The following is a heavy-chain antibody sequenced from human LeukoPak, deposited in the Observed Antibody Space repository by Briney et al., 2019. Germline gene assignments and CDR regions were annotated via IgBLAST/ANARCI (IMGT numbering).Heavy chain of an antibody. Sequence: GGSLRLSCAASGFTFSSYAMHWVRQAPGKGLEWVAVISYDGSNKYYADSVKGRFTISRDNSKNTLYLQMNSLRAEDTAVYYCASLEDLFDYWGQGTLVTVSS. CDR3: ASLEDLFDY. CDR1: GFTFSSYA. CDR2: ISYDGSNK. J-gene: IGHJ4*02. V-gene: IGHV3-30*04.